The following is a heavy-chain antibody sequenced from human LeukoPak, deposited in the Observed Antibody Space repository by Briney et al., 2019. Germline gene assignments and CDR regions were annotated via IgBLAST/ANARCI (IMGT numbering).Heavy chain of an antibody. CDR1: GGSISSSNYY. J-gene: IGHJ5*02. CDR2: IFYSGTT. Sequence: PSETLSLTCTVSGGSISSSNYYWGWIRQTPGKGLEWIGSIFYSGTTYYNPSLRSRVTISVDTSKNQSSLTLSSVTAADAALYYCARHSGSGRTDWFDPWGQGTLVTVSS. V-gene: IGHV4-39*01. CDR3: ARHSGSGRTDWFDP.